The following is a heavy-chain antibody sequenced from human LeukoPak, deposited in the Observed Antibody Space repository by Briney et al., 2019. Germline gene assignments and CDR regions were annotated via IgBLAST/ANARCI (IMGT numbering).Heavy chain of an antibody. CDR1: GITFSSFE. V-gene: IGHV3-48*03. Sequence: PGGSLRLSCAASGITFSSFEMNWVRQAPGKGLEWVSYISSSGSTIYYADSVKGRFTISRDNAKNSLYLQMSSLRAEDTAVYYCARDRSYGSFNYWGQGTLVTVSS. J-gene: IGHJ4*02. D-gene: IGHD5-18*01. CDR3: ARDRSYGSFNY. CDR2: ISSSGSTI.